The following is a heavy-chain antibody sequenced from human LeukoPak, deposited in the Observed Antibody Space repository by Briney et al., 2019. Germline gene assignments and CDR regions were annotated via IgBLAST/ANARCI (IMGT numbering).Heavy chain of an antibody. V-gene: IGHV4-39*07. J-gene: IGHJ4*02. CDR2: IYYSART. D-gene: IGHD6-6*01. CDR3: ARVGYSSSIDY. CDR1: GGSISSSSYY. Sequence: PSETLSLTCTVSGGSISSSSYYWGWIRQPPGKGLEWIGSIYYSARTYYNPSLKSRVTISVDTSKNQFSLKLSSVTAADTAVYYCARVGYSSSIDYWGQGTLVTVSS.